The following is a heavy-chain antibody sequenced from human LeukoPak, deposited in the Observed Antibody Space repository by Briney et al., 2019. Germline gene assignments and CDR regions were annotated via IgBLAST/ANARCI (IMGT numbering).Heavy chain of an antibody. CDR1: GFTFSSYA. CDR3: AKDGYCSGGSCYLVDAFDI. J-gene: IGHJ3*02. CDR2: ISGSGGST. Sequence: HAGGSLRLSCAASGFTFSSYAMSWVRQAPGKGPEWVSAISGSGGSTYYADSVKGRFTISRDNSKNTLYLQMNSLRAEDTAVYYCAKDGYCSGGSCYLVDAFDIWGQGTMVTVSS. D-gene: IGHD2-15*01. V-gene: IGHV3-23*01.